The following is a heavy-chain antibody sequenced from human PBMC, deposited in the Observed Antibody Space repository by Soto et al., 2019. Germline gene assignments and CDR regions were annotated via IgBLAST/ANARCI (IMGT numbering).Heavy chain of an antibody. D-gene: IGHD2-8*02. CDR2: IIPIFGTA. Sequence: QVQLVQSGAEVKKPGSSVKVSCKASGGTFSSYAISWVRQAPGQGLEWMGGIIPIFGTANYAQKFQGRVTITADETTGTAYKELRSLRSEDTAVYYCARDLMEVYAPPYYYYYGMDVWGQGTTVTVSS. CDR3: ARDLMEVYAPPYYYYYGMDV. V-gene: IGHV1-69*12. J-gene: IGHJ6*02. CDR1: GGTFSSYA.